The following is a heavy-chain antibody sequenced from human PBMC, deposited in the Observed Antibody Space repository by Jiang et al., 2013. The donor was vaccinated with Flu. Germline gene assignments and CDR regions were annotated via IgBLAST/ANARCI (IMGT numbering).Heavy chain of an antibody. CDR1: GGSISSSGYY. CDR2: IYYSGTT. V-gene: IGHV4-31*03. CDR3: ARAGYYDSSGYHRPLDH. J-gene: IGHJ4*02. Sequence: GLVKPSQTLSLTCTVSGGSISSSGYYWSWIRQHPGRGLEWIGHIYYSGTTYYNPSLQSRVTISGDTSKNQFSLKVSSVTAADTAIYYCARAGYYDSSGYHRPLDHWGQGTRVTVSS. D-gene: IGHD3-22*01.